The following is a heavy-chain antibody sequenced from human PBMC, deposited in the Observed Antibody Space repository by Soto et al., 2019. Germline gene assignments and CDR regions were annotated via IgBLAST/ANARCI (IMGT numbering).Heavy chain of an antibody. J-gene: IGHJ4*02. Sequence: GGSLRLSCAASGFTVSSNYMSWVRQAPGKGLEWVSVIYSGGGTYHADSVKARFTISRDNSKNTLFLQMNSLRAEDTALYYCAKDRPRRTSGYFFDYWGQGTPVTVSS. CDR3: AKDRPRRTSGYFFDY. CDR2: IYSGGGT. V-gene: IGHV3-53*01. CDR1: GFTVSSNY. D-gene: IGHD1-1*01.